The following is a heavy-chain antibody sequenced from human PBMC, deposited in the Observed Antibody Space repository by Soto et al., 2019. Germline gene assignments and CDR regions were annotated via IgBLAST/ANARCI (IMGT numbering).Heavy chain of an antibody. CDR1: GGSVSSSSCY. V-gene: IGHV4-39*01. CDR3: ARLEYYYDSSAYYGLYYFDY. J-gene: IGHJ4*02. Sequence: SETLSLTCTVSGGSVSSSSCYWGWIRQPPGKGLEWIGSIYYSGSTYYNPSLKSRVTMSVDTSKNQFSLKLSSVTAADTAVYYCARLEYYYDSSAYYGLYYFDYWGQGTLVTVSS. CDR2: IYYSGST. D-gene: IGHD3-22*01.